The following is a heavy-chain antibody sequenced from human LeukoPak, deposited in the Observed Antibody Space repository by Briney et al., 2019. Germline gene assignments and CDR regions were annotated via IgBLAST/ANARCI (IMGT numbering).Heavy chain of an antibody. J-gene: IGHJ5*02. Sequence: SETLSLTCTVSGGSISSYYWSWIRQPPGKGLEWIGYIYYSGSTNYNPSLKSRVTISVDTTKNQFSLKLTSVTAADTAVYYYGKQWLVLGAWFDPWGQGTLVTVSS. CDR3: GKQWLVLGAWFDP. CDR1: GGSISSYY. V-gene: IGHV4-59*01. CDR2: IYYSGST. D-gene: IGHD6-19*01.